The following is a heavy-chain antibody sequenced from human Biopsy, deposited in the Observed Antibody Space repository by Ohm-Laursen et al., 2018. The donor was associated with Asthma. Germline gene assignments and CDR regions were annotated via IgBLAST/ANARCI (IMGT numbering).Heavy chain of an antibody. CDR1: GFTFDDYA. D-gene: IGHD1-26*01. CDR3: AKGEWELLEANFDY. J-gene: IGHJ4*02. V-gene: IGHV3-9*01. CDR2: ISWNSGSI. Sequence: SLRLSCSASGFTFDDYAMHWVRQAPGKGLEWVAGISWNSGSIGYADSVKGRFTISRDNAKNSLYLQMNSLRAEDTALYYCAKGEWELLEANFDYWGQGTLVTVSS.